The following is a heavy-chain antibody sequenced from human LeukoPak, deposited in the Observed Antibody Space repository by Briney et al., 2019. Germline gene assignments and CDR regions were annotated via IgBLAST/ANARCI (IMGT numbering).Heavy chain of an antibody. CDR2: IWYDGSNK. D-gene: IGHD3-3*01. CDR1: GFTFSSYG. V-gene: IGHV3-33*01. Sequence: SGGSLRLSCAASGFTFSSYGMHWVRQAPGKGLEWVAVIWYDGSNKYYADSVKGRLTISRDNSKNTLYLQMNSLRAEDTAVYYCAREGGYYDFWSGYFSPTNWFDPWGQGTLVTVSS. CDR3: AREGGYYDFWSGYFSPTNWFDP. J-gene: IGHJ5*02.